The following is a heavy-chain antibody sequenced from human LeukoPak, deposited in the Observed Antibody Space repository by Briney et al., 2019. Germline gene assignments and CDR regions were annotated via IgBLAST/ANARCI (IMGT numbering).Heavy chain of an antibody. Sequence: GGSLRLSRAASGFTFSSYSMNWVRQAPGKGLEWVSSISSSSSYIYYADSVKGRFTISRDNAKNSLYLQMNSLRAEDTAVYYCARATFPEYYFDYWGQGTLVTVSS. D-gene: IGHD2/OR15-2a*01. CDR3: ARATFPEYYFDY. CDR2: ISSSSSYI. J-gene: IGHJ4*02. V-gene: IGHV3-21*01. CDR1: GFTFSSYS.